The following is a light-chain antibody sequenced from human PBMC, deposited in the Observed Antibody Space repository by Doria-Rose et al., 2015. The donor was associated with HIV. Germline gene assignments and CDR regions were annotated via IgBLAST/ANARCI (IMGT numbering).Light chain of an antibody. CDR3: QKYNTEPPT. V-gene: IGKV1-27*01. CDR1: QDISNY. CDR2: TTT. J-gene: IGKJ1*01. Sequence: DIQVTQSPSSLSASVGDRVTITCRASQDISNYLAWYQQKPGKSPKLLIYTTTTLQSGVPSRFSGSGSGRNFTLSISSLQPEDVATYFCQKYNTEPPTVGQGTNVEIK.